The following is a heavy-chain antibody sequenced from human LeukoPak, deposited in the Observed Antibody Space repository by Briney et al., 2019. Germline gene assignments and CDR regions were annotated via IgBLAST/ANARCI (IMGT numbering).Heavy chain of an antibody. CDR2: INPSGGST. CDR1: GYTFTSYY. CDR3: ARTGGVATPFDY. D-gene: IGHD3-3*01. Sequence: ASVKVSCKASGYTFTSYYMHWVRQAPGQGLEWMGIINPSGGSTSYAQKFQGRVTMTRDTSASTVYMELSSLRSEDTAVYYCARTGGVATPFDYWGQGTLVTVSS. J-gene: IGHJ4*02. V-gene: IGHV1-46*01.